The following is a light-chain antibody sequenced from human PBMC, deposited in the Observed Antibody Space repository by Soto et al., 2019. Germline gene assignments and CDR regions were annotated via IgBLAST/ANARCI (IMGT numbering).Light chain of an antibody. CDR2: DVS. Sequence: QSALTQPASVSGSPGQSITISCTGTSSDVGGYNYVSWYQQHPGKAPKLMIYDVSNRPSGVSNRFSGSKSGNTASLTISGLQAEDEADYYCSSSTRSSTVFGGGTKLTVL. J-gene: IGLJ2*01. CDR3: SSSTRSSTV. V-gene: IGLV2-14*01. CDR1: SSDVGGYNY.